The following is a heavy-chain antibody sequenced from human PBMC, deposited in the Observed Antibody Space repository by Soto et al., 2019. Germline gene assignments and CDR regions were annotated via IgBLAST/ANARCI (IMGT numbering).Heavy chain of an antibody. CDR3: AADIYTCCRCCSFNL. D-gene: IGHD2-21*02. J-gene: IGHJ6*02. CDR1: GFTFSNSP. Sequence: GASVKVSCKTPGFTFSNSPVQWVRQARGQRLEWIGRIIIASGQTNYAQNLQERITITRDMSTSTAYMELSSLRSEDTAIYYCAADIYTCCRCCSFNLWGQGTTVTVSS. CDR2: IIIASGQT. V-gene: IGHV1-58*01.